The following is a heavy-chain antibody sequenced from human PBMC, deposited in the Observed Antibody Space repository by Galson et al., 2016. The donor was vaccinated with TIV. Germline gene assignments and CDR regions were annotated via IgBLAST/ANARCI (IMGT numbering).Heavy chain of an antibody. V-gene: IGHV1-69*13. Sequence: SVKVSCKASGGTFSSYVIKWVRQAPGQGLEWMGEIIPMFGTANYAQKFQGRVTITADESTSTAYMELSSLRSEDTAVYYCAKDRNTAFDTIYSYYGLDVWGQGTTVIVSS. D-gene: IGHD5-18*01. CDR3: AKDRNTAFDTIYSYYGLDV. CDR2: IIPMFGTA. CDR1: GGTFSSYV. J-gene: IGHJ6*02.